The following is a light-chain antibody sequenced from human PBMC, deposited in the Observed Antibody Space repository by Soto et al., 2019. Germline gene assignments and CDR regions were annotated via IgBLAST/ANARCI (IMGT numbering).Light chain of an antibody. Sequence: IQMTQSPSSLSASVGDRVTITFRASQDISDDVGWYQQTPGKAPKLLISGASRLQSGVPSRFSGSGSGAQFTLTITSLRPEDSAIYYCLQNHNYPRTFGQGTKVDIK. J-gene: IGKJ1*01. CDR1: QDISDD. CDR3: LQNHNYPRT. CDR2: GAS. V-gene: IGKV1-6*01.